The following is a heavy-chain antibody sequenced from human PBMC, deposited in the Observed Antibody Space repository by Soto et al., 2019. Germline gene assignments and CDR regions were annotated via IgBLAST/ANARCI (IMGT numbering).Heavy chain of an antibody. CDR3: ATHQYSAGWWGPVGFDY. Sequence: SETLSLTCTVSGGSISSGYYWGWIRQPPGKGLEWIGSIYHSGRTYYNPPLKSRVTISVDTSKNQFSLKLSSVTAADTAVYYCATHQYSAGWWGPVGFDYWGQGTLVTSPQ. V-gene: IGHV4-38-2*02. CDR2: IYHSGRT. CDR1: GGSISSGYY. J-gene: IGHJ4*02. D-gene: IGHD6-19*01.